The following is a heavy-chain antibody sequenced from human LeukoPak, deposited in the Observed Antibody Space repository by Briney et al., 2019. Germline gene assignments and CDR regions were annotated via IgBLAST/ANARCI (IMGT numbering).Heavy chain of an antibody. CDR3: AREPHSMKYYYGSGSLAGILDV. J-gene: IGHJ6*04. CDR1: GGSISSYH. D-gene: IGHD3-10*01. CDR2: IYYSGST. V-gene: IGHV4-59*01. Sequence: SETLSLTCTVSGGSISSYHWSWIRQPPGKGLECIGYIYYSGSTHYNPSLKSRVTISVDTSKNQFSLKLSSVTAADTAVYYCAREPHSMKYYYGSGSLAGILDVWGKGTTVTASS.